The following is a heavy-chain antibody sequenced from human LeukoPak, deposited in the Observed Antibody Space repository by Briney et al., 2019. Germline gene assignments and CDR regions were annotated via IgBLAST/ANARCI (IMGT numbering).Heavy chain of an antibody. D-gene: IGHD7-27*01. Sequence: SETLSLTCTVSGGSISSSSYYWGWIRQPPGKGLEWIESISYSGTTYSNPSLKSRVAMSLDTSKNQFSLRLSSVTSADTAMYFCARVDRHLGIRHFFDYWGQGTLVTVSS. CDR1: GGSISSSSYY. CDR3: ARVDRHLGIRHFFDY. J-gene: IGHJ4*02. CDR2: ISYSGTT. V-gene: IGHV4-39*07.